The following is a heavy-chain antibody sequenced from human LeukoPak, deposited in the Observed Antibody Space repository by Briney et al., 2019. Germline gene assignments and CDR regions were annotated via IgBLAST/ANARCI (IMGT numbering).Heavy chain of an antibody. J-gene: IGHJ3*02. Sequence: PGGSLRLSCTASGFTFSSYARSGVRQAPGKGLEWGSAISDSGGATYYADSVKGWFTISRDNSRSALYLQMNSLRAEDTAVYYCAKDRIFAAGAGAFDIWGQGTMVTLSS. CDR2: ISDSGGAT. V-gene: IGHV3-23*01. CDR3: AKDRIFAAGAGAFDI. CDR1: GFTFSSYA. D-gene: IGHD6-13*01.